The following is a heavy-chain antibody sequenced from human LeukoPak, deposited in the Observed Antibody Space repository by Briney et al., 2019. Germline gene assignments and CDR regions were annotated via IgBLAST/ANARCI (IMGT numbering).Heavy chain of an antibody. D-gene: IGHD3-9*01. Sequence: PGGSLRLSCAASGFTFSSYWMSWVRQAPGKGLEWVANIKQDGSEKCYVDSVKGRFTISRDNAKNSLYLQMNSLRAEDTAVYYCARDLPNYDILTGYRWFDPWGQGTLVTVSS. CDR1: GFTFSSYW. J-gene: IGHJ5*02. CDR3: ARDLPNYDILTGYRWFDP. V-gene: IGHV3-7*03. CDR2: IKQDGSEK.